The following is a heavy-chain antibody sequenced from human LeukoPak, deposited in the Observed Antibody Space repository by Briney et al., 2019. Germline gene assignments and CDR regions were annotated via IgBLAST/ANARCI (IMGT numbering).Heavy chain of an antibody. CDR1: GFTFSDYY. J-gene: IGHJ4*02. Sequence: PGGSLRLSCAAPGFTFSDYYMSWIRQAPGKGLEWVSYISSSGSTIYYADSVKGRFTISRDNAKNSLYLQMNSLRAEDTAVYYCARDLPYSGSYFRIGGQGALVTVSS. V-gene: IGHV3-11*04. D-gene: IGHD1-26*01. CDR2: ISSSGSTI. CDR3: ARDLPYSGSYFRI.